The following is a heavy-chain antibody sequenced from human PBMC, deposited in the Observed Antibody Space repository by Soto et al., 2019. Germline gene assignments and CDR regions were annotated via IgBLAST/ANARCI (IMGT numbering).Heavy chain of an antibody. CDR2: IIPIFGTA. D-gene: IGHD3-3*01. J-gene: IGHJ6*02. Sequence: SSVKVSCKASGGTFSSYAISWVRQAPGQGLEWMGGIIPIFGTANYAQKFQGRVTITADKSTSTAYMEPSSLRSEDTAVYYCARESYYDFSSGTGGPYYYYYGMDVWGQGTTVTVS. V-gene: IGHV1-69*06. CDR3: ARESYYDFSSGTGGPYYYYYGMDV. CDR1: GGTFSSYA.